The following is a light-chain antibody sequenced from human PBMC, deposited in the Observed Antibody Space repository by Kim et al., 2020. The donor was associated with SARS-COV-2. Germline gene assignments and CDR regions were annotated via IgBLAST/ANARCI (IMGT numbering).Light chain of an antibody. J-gene: IGKJ4*01. CDR1: QSVSSK. CDR2: GAS. Sequence: SPGERATLSCRASQSVSSKLAWYQQKPGQAPRLLIYGASIRATDIPARFSGSGSGTEFTLTISSLQSEDFAVYYCQQYNNWPPLTFGGGTKVDIK. V-gene: IGKV3-15*01. CDR3: QQYNNWPPLT.